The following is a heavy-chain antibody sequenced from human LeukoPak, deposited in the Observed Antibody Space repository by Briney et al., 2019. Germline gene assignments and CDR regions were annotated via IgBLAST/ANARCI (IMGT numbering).Heavy chain of an antibody. J-gene: IGHJ3*02. CDR2: MYGDGST. CDR3: SKSFETSGYYGPDAFET. Sequence: GGSLRLSCAASGFSVSRNFMTWVRQAPGKGLEWVSIMYGDGSTYNADSVKGRFTISRDTSNNTVILQMNRLRVEDTAVYYCSKSFETSGYYGPDAFETWGQGTMVTVSS. V-gene: IGHV3-66*01. D-gene: IGHD3-22*01. CDR1: GFSVSRNF.